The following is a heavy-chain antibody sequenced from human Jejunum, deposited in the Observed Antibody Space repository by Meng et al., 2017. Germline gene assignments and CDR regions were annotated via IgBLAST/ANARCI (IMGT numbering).Heavy chain of an antibody. V-gene: IGHV4-30-4*01. CDR3: ATIQSSPHFFNY. J-gene: IGHJ4*02. CDR2: IHHSGIT. Sequence: QVQLHESGPGLVKPSQTLSLACTVSVDSVTSGSYHWSWIRQPPGKGLEWIGYIHHSGITYYNPSLRSRLLISIDTSKRQLSLTLNSVTAADTALYYCATIQSSPHFFNYWGQGTLVTVSS. CDR1: VDSVTSGSYH. D-gene: IGHD6-6*01.